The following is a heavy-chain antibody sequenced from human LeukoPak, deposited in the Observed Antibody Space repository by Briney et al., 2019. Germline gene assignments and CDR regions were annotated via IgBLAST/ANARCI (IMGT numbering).Heavy chain of an antibody. J-gene: IGHJ5*02. CDR2: IYYTGST. D-gene: IGHD2/OR15-2a*01. V-gene: IGHV4-59*01. CDR1: GDSISSDY. Sequence: SETLSLTCAVSGDSISSDYWSWIRQPPGKGLEWIGYIYYTGSTNYNPSLKSRVTISVDTSKNQFSLKLSSVTAADTAVYYCARGDSTNWFDPWGQGTLVTVSS. CDR3: ARGDSTNWFDP.